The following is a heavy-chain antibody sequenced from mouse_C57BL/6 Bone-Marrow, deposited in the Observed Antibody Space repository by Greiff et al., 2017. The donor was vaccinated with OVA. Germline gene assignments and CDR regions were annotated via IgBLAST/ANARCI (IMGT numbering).Heavy chain of an antibody. CDR1: GYTFTSYW. D-gene: IGHD1-1*01. CDR3: ARDYYASYFDV. CDR2: IYPSDSET. V-gene: IGHV1-61*01. Sequence: QVQLQQPGAELVRPGSSVKLSCKASGYTFTSYWMDWVKQRPGQGLEWIGNIYPSDSETHYNQKFKDKATLTVDKSSSTAYMQLSSLTSEDSAVYYCARDYYASYFDVWGTGTTVTVSS. J-gene: IGHJ1*03.